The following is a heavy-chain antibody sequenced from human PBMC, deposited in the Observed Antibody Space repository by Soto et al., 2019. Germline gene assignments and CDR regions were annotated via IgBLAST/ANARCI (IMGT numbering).Heavy chain of an antibody. D-gene: IGHD6-6*01. V-gene: IGHV1-69*01. CDR3: ARDRMDSSSSNMDYYYYYGMDV. Sequence: QVQLVQSGAEVQKPGSSVKVSCKASGGTFSSYAISWVRQAPGQGLEWMGGIIPIFGTANYAQKFQGRVTITADESTSTAYMELSSLRSEDTAVYYCARDRMDSSSSNMDYYYYYGMDVWGQGTTVTVSS. J-gene: IGHJ6*02. CDR2: IIPIFGTA. CDR1: GGTFSSYA.